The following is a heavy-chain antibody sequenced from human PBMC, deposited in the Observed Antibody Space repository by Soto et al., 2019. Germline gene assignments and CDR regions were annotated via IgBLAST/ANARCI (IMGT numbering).Heavy chain of an antibody. CDR3: AREEWSHDENWFDP. CDR1: GGTFSSYT. D-gene: IGHD1-1*01. V-gene: IGHV1-69*08. CDR2: IIPILGIA. Sequence: QVQLVQSGAEVKKPGSSVKVSCKASGGTFSSYTISWVRQAPVQGLEWMGRIIPILGIANYAQKFQGRVTITADKSTSKAYMELSSLRSEYTAVYYCAREEWSHDENWFDPWGQGTLVTVSS. J-gene: IGHJ5*02.